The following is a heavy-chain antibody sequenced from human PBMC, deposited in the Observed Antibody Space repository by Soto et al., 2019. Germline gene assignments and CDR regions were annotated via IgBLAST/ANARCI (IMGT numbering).Heavy chain of an antibody. CDR3: ARGNGYDILTGYSAPVYYYYYMDV. J-gene: IGHJ6*03. CDR1: GGSFSGYY. Sequence: QVQLQQWGAGLLKPSETLSLTCAVYGGSFSGYYWSWIRQPPGKGLEWIGEINHSGSTNYNPSLNSRVTISEYTSKNQFSLRLSSVTAADTAVYYCARGNGYDILTGYSAPVYYYYYMDVWGKGTTVTVSS. D-gene: IGHD3-9*01. CDR2: INHSGST. V-gene: IGHV4-34*01.